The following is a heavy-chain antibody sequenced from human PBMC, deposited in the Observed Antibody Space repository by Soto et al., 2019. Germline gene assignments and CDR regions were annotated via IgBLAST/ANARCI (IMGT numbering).Heavy chain of an antibody. D-gene: IGHD2-2*01. CDR1: GLTFISYA. CDR3: AKGLLYQVPAGY. CDR2: ISASGGST. J-gene: IGHJ4*02. Sequence: EVQLLESGGGLVQPGGSLRLSCAASGLTFISYAMSWVRQAPGKGLEWVSGISASGGSTYYADSVKGRFTISRDNSKSTLYLEMNSLRGEDTAIYFCAKGLLYQVPAGYWGQGALVTVSS. V-gene: IGHV3-23*01.